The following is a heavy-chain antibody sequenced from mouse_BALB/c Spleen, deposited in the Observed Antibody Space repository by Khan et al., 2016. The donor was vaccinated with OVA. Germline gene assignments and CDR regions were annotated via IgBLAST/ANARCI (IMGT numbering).Heavy chain of an antibody. Sequence: QVQLKQSGPGLVAPSQSLSITCTISGFSLTNYGVHWVRQPPGKGLEWLVVIWSDGSTTYTSSLKSRLSISKDYSKSQVFLKINSLQTDDTAMYFCARQPYYHYNIMDYWGRGTAVTVSS. CDR2: IWSDGST. CDR3: ARQPYYHYNIMDY. CDR1: GFSLTNYG. V-gene: IGHV2-6-1*01. D-gene: IGHD2-10*01. J-gene: IGHJ4*01.